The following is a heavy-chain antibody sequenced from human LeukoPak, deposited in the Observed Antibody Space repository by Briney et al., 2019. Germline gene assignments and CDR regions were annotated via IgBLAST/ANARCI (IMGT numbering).Heavy chain of an antibody. V-gene: IGHV4-39*07. CDR2: IYYSGST. Sequence: SETLSLTCTVSGGSISSSSYYWGWIRQPPGKGLEWIGSIYYSGSTYYNPSLKSRVTISVDRSKNQFSLKLSSVTAADTAVYYCAGAGHCSGGSCTHAFDIWGQGTMVTVSS. CDR3: AGAGHCSGGSCTHAFDI. J-gene: IGHJ3*02. CDR1: GGSISSSSYY. D-gene: IGHD2-15*01.